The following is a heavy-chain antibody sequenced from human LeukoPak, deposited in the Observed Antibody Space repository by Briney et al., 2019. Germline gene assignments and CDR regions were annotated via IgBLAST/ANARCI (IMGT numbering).Heavy chain of an antibody. CDR1: GFTFDNYG. CDR3: AKLVGVTKGGSDC. Sequence: QPGGSLRLSCAASGFTFDNYGMNWVRQAPGKGLEWVSGISGSAQSTYYADSVKGRFTISRDNSNNTVYLQMNSLRAEDTAVYYCAKLVGVTKGGSDCWGQGTLVTVSS. J-gene: IGHJ4*02. V-gene: IGHV3-23*01. D-gene: IGHD1-26*01. CDR2: ISGSAQST.